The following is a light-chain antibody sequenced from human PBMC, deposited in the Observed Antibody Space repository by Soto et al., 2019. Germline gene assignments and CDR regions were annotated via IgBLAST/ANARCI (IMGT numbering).Light chain of an antibody. CDR2: EVN. Sequence: QSALTQPASVSGSPGQSVTISCTGASSDVGGYDYVSWYQQHPGKAPKLILYEVNNRPSGVSNHFSGSKSGNTASLIISGLQADDEADYYGSSYSTTSTLVFGYGTKVTVL. V-gene: IGLV2-14*01. CDR1: SSDVGGYDY. CDR3: SSYSTTSTLV. J-gene: IGLJ1*01.